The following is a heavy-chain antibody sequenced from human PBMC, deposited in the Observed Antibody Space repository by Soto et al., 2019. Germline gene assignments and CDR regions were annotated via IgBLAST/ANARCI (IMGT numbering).Heavy chain of an antibody. V-gene: IGHV3-9*01. CDR1: GFTLDDYA. D-gene: IGHD3-10*01. CDR3: ANDMMGRGGYYYYGMDV. CDR2: ISWNSGSI. Sequence: GGSLRLSCAASGFTLDDYAMHWVRQAPGKGLEWVSGISWNSGSIGYADSVKGRFTISRDNAKNSLYLQMNSLRAEDTALYYCANDMMGRGGYYYYGMDVWGQGTTVTVSS. J-gene: IGHJ6*02.